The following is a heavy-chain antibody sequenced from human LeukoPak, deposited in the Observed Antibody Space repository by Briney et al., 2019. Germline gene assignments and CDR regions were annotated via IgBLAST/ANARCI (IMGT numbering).Heavy chain of an antibody. CDR2: IYPGDSDT. Sequence: GESLKISCKGSGYSFTSYWIGWVRQMPGKGLEWMGIIYPGDSDTRYGPSFQGQVTISADKSISTAYLQWSSLKASDTAMYYCARGGSRYCSSTSCPNWFDPWGQGTLVTVSS. CDR3: ARGGSRYCSSTSCPNWFDP. V-gene: IGHV5-51*01. J-gene: IGHJ5*02. D-gene: IGHD2-2*01. CDR1: GYSFTSYW.